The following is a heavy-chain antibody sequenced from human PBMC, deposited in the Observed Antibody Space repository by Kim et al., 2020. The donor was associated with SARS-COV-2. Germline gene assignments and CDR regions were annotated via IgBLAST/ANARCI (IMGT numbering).Heavy chain of an antibody. CDR3: ARAGYYSGYEAAPDGEYYYNGMEV. CDR2: IYYSGST. Sequence: SETLSLTCTVSGGSISSYYWSWIRQPPGKGLESIGYIYYSGSTNYNPSLKSRVSISVDTSKNQFSLKLSSVTAADTAGYYCARAGYYSGYEAAPDGEYYYNGMEVWGEGTTVTVSS. D-gene: IGHD5-12*01. J-gene: IGHJ6*04. V-gene: IGHV4-59*13. CDR1: GGSISSYY.